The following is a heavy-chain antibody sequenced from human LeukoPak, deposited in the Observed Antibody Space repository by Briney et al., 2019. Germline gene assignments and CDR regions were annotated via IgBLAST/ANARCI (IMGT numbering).Heavy chain of an antibody. CDR1: GFTFSSYS. V-gene: IGHV3-21*01. CDR3: ARRSGSSHLDDAFDI. CDR2: ISSSSSYI. Sequence: GSLRLSCAASGFTFSSYSMNWGRQAPGEGLGGVSSISSSSSYIYYADSVKGRFTISRDNAKNSLYLQMNSLRAEDTAVYYCARRSGSSHLDDAFDIWGQGTLVTVSS. J-gene: IGHJ3*02. D-gene: IGHD1-26*01.